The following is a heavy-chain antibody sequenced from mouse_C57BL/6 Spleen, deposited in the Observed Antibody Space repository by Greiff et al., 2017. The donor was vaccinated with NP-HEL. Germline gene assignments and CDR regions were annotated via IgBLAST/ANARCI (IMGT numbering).Heavy chain of an antibody. J-gene: IGHJ4*01. D-gene: IGHD2-2*01. V-gene: IGHV1-55*01. CDR2: IYPGSGST. CDR1: GYTFTSYW. Sequence: QVQLQQPGAELVKPGASVKMSCKASGYTFTSYWITWVKQRPGQGLAWIGDIYPGSGSTNYNEKFKSKATLTVDTSSSTAYMQLSSLTSEDSAVYYCAGYGYDRYAMDYWGQGTSVTVSS. CDR3: AGYGYDRYAMDY.